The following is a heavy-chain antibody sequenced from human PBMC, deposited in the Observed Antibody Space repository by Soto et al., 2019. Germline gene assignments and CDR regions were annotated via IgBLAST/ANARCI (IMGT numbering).Heavy chain of an antibody. Sequence: QVQLVQSGAEVKKPGASVKVSCKASGYTFTAYYIHWVRQAPGQGLEWMGWINPNSGDTNYAQKFQGWVTMTRDTSISTAYMELSRLRSDDTAVYYCASSFGYRHYYGMDVWGQGTTVTVSS. CDR2: INPNSGDT. D-gene: IGHD5-18*01. CDR1: GYTFTAYY. CDR3: ASSFGYRHYYGMDV. J-gene: IGHJ6*02. V-gene: IGHV1-2*04.